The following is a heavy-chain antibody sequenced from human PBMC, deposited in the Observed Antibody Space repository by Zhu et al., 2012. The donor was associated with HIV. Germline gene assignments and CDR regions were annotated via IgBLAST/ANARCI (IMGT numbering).Heavy chain of an antibody. CDR3: ARDLGRGMPGYFDL. V-gene: IGHV4-30-4*01. D-gene: IGHD1-26*01. CDR2: ISHSGRT. J-gene: IGHJ2*01. Sequence: QVQLQESGPGLVKPSQTLSLTCSVSGGSIGSGLGHISHSGRTYYTVSLKSRVTISLDTSKNQFSLKLSSVTAADTAVYYCARDLGRGMPGYFDLVGPWHPGHCL. CDR1: GGSIGSG.